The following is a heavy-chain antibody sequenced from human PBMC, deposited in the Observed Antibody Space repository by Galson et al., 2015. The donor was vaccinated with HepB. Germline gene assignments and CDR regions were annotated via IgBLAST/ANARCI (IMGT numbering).Heavy chain of an antibody. V-gene: IGHV6-1*01. CDR2: TYYRSTWYN. Sequence: CAISEDSVSSNSAAWNWIRQSPARGLEWLGRTYYRSTWYNDYALSVRSRITINPDTSKNQFSLQLDSVTPEDTAVYYCAKSDGAMKLWGQGTLVTVSS. D-gene: IGHD4-17*01. CDR1: EDSVSSNSAA. CDR3: AKSDGAMKL. J-gene: IGHJ4*02.